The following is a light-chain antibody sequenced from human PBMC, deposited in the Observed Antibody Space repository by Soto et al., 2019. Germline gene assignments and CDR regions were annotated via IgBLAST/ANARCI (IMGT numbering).Light chain of an antibody. J-gene: IGKJ4*01. CDR1: QTVSSF. Sequence: VFTQSPATLSLSPGERATLSCRASQTVSSFLAWYQQKPGQAPRLLIHDSSDRATGIPARFSGSGSGTDFTLTISSXEPEDVAVYYCQQRSNWPLTFGGGTKVDIK. V-gene: IGKV3-11*01. CDR2: DSS. CDR3: QQRSNWPLT.